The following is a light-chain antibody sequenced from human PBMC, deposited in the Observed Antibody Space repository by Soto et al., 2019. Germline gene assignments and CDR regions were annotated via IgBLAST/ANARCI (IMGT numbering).Light chain of an antibody. Sequence: EIVLTQSPGTLSLSPGERTTLSCRSSASVSSSYLAWYQQKPGQAPRLLIYGASSRATGIPDRFSGSGSGTDFTLTISTLEPEDFAVYYCQQYGSSPRTFGQGTKVEIK. V-gene: IGKV3-20*01. CDR1: ASVSSSY. J-gene: IGKJ1*01. CDR2: GAS. CDR3: QQYGSSPRT.